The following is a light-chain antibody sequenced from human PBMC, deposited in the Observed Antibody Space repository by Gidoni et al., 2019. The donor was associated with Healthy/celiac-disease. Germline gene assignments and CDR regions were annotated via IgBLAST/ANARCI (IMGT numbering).Light chain of an antibody. CDR1: QSVSSY. CDR3: QQRSNWPPVT. CDR2: DAS. Sequence: EIVLTQSAATLSLSPGERATLSCRASQSVSSYLAWYQQKPGQAPRLLIYDASTRATGIPARFSGSGSGTDFTLTISSLQSEDFAVYYCQQRSNWPPVTFGRGTKVEIK. V-gene: IGKV3-11*01. J-gene: IGKJ4*01.